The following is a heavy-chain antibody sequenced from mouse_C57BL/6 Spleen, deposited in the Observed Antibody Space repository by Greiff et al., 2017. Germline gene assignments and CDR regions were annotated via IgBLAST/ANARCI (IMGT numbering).Heavy chain of an antibody. Sequence: QVQLQQPGAELVKPGASVKMSCKASGYTFTTYPIEWVKQNHGKSLEWIGNFHPYNDDTKYNEKFKGKSTLTVEKSSSTVYLELSRLTSADSAVYYCARGDYDVDYYAMDYWGQGTSVTVSA. J-gene: IGHJ4*01. CDR3: ARGDYDVDYYAMDY. CDR2: FHPYNDDT. V-gene: IGHV1-47*01. D-gene: IGHD2-4*01. CDR1: GYTFTTYP.